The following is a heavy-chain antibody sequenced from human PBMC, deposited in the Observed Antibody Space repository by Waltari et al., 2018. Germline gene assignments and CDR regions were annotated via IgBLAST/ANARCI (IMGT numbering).Heavy chain of an antibody. CDR1: GGSISSYY. CDR2: IYYSGST. D-gene: IGHD2-21*01. Sequence: QVQLQELGPGLVKPSETLSLTCTVSGGSISSYYWSWIRQPPGKGLEWIGYIYYSGSTNYNPSLKSRVTISVDTSKNQFSLKLSSVTAADTAVYYCARDPRLGWFDPWGQGTLVTVSS. J-gene: IGHJ5*02. CDR3: ARDPRLGWFDP. V-gene: IGHV4-59*01.